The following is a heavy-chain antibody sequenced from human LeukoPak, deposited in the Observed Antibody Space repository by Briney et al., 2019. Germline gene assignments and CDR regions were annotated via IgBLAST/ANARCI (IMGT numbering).Heavy chain of an antibody. V-gene: IGHV3-23*01. CDR2: ISGSGGNT. D-gene: IGHD3-16*01. CDR3: AKDDNYIRFLS. Sequence: GGSLRLSCEASGFTFSTYEMNWVRQAPGKGLEWVSGISGSGGNTYYADSVKGRFTISRDNSKNTLYLQMNSLRAEDTAVYYCAKDDNYIRFLSWGQGTLVTVSS. J-gene: IGHJ5*02. CDR1: GFTFSTYE.